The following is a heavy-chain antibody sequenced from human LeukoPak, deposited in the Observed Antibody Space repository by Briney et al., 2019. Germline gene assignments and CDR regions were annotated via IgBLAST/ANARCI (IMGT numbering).Heavy chain of an antibody. V-gene: IGHV4-39*01. CDR2: IYSSRST. J-gene: IGHJ4*02. Sequence: SETLSLTCTVSGGSISSTSYYWVWIRQPPRKGLAWIGSIYSSRSTYYNPSLKSRVTISVDTSKNQFSLKLSSVTAADTAVYYCATSKTEYYYDSSGAFDYWGQGTLVTVSS. D-gene: IGHD3-22*01. CDR3: ATSKTEYYYDSSGAFDY. CDR1: GGSISSTSYY.